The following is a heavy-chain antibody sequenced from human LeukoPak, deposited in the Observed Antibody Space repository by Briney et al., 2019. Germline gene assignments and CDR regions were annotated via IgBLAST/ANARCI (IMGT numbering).Heavy chain of an antibody. CDR2: ISSSSNTI. CDR3: ARDPGCSSTSCYGIYYYYMDV. CDR1: GVTFSSYS. V-gene: IGHV3-48*04. D-gene: IGHD2-2*01. Sequence: GGSLRLSCAASGVTFSSYSMNWVRQAPGKGLFWVSYISSSSNTIYYADSVKGRFTNSRDNAKNSLYLQMNSLRAEDTAVHYCARDPGCSSTSCYGIYYYYMDVWGKGTTVTVSS. J-gene: IGHJ6*03.